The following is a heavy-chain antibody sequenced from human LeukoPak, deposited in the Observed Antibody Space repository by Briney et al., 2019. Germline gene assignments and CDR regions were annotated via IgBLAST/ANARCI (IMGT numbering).Heavy chain of an antibody. CDR2: ISWNSGSI. CDR3: AKGRDILAGYLFDY. J-gene: IGHJ4*02. CDR1: GFTFDDYA. Sequence: GRSLRLSCAASGFTFDDYAMHWVRQAPGKGLEWVSGISWNSGSIAYADSVKGRFTISRDNAKNSLYLQMSSLRAEDTAFYYCAKGRDILAGYLFDYWGQGTLVTVSS. D-gene: IGHD3-9*01. V-gene: IGHV3-9*01.